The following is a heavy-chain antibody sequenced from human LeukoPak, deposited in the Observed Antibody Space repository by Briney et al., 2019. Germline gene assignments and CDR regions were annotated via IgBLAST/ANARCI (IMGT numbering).Heavy chain of an antibody. Sequence: GGSLRLSCAASGFTVSSNYMSWVRQAPGKGLEWVSVIYSGGSTYYADSVKGRFTISRENAKNSLYLQMNSLRAGDTAVYYCARATAASDAFDIWGQGTMVTVSS. CDR3: ARATAASDAFDI. V-gene: IGHV3-53*01. CDR1: GFTVSSNY. D-gene: IGHD6-13*01. CDR2: IYSGGST. J-gene: IGHJ3*02.